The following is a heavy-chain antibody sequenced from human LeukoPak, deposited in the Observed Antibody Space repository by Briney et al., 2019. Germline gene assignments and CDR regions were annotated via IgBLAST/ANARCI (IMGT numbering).Heavy chain of an antibody. V-gene: IGHV3-30-3*01. J-gene: IGHJ4*02. CDR2: VSYDGSHK. Sequence: GGSLRLSCAASGFTFSSYAMHWVRQAPGKGLEWVAVVSYDGSHKYYADSVKGRFTISRDNSENTLYLQMNSLRAEDTAVYYCAREEYGDYYFDYWGQGTLVTVSS. CDR3: AREEYGDYYFDY. D-gene: IGHD4-17*01. CDR1: GFTFSSYA.